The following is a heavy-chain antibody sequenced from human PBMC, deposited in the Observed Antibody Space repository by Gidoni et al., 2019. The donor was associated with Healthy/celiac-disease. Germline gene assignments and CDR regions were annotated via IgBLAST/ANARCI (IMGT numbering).Heavy chain of an antibody. D-gene: IGHD3-10*01. V-gene: IGHV4-39*01. CDR3: ARIYYYGSGSYYTRGYYYYGMDV. J-gene: IGHJ6*02. CDR1: GGSISSSSYY. Sequence: QLQLQESGPGLVKPSETLSLTCTVSGGSISSSSYYWGWIRQPPVKGLEWIGGIYYSGSTYYNPSLKSRVTISVDTSKNQFSLKLSSVTAADTAVYYCARIYYYGSGSYYTRGYYYYGMDVWGQGTTVTVSS. CDR2: IYYSGST.